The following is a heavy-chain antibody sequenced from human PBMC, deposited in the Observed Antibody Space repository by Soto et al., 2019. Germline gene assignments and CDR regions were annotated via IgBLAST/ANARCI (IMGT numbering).Heavy chain of an antibody. V-gene: IGHV4-31*03. D-gene: IGHD3-10*01. J-gene: IGHJ6*02. CDR1: GGSISSGGYY. Sequence: SETLSLTCTVSGGSISSGGYYWSWIRQHPGKGLEWIGYIYYSGSTYYNPSLKSRVTISVDTSKNQFSLKLSSVTAADTAVYYCARGAWEPGLLWFGELLGPFGMDVWGQAPTVTVSS. CDR3: ARGAWEPGLLWFGELLGPFGMDV. CDR2: IYYSGST.